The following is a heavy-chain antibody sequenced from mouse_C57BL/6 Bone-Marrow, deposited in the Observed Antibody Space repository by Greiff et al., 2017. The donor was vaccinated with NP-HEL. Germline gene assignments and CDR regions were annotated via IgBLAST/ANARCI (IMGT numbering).Heavy chain of an antibody. CDR2: ISYDGSN. Sequence: EVKLMESGPGLVKPSQSLSLTCSVTGYSITSGYYWNWIRQFPGNKLEWMGYISYDGSNNYNPSLKNRISITRDTSKNQFFLKLNSVTTEDTATYYCARDRIYYDYGGPYYYAMDYWGQGTSVTVSS. CDR3: ARDRIYYDYGGPYYYAMDY. V-gene: IGHV3-6*01. J-gene: IGHJ4*01. CDR1: GYSITSGYY. D-gene: IGHD2-4*01.